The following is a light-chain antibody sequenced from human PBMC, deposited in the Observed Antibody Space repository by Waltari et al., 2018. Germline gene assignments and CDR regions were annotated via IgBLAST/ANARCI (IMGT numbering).Light chain of an antibody. Sequence: EIVMTQSPATLSMSPGERATLSCRASQRVSSDLAWYHQKPGQAPRLLIYDASTRATGITARFSGSGSGTEFTLTISSLQSEDFAVYYCQQYNNWPRTFGQGTKVEIK. CDR1: QRVSSD. CDR3: QQYNNWPRT. V-gene: IGKV3-15*01. J-gene: IGKJ1*01. CDR2: DAS.